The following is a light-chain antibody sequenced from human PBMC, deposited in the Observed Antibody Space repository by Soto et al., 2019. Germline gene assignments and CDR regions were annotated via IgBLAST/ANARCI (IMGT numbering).Light chain of an antibody. CDR1: QSLLHSNGYNY. CDR2: LGS. J-gene: IGKJ2*02. Sequence: DIVMTQSPLSLPVTPGAPASISCRSSQSLLHSNGYNYLDWYLQKPGQSPQLLIYLGSNRASGVPDRFSGSGSGTDFTLKISRVEAEDVGVYYCMQALQTPCTFGQGTKLEIK. V-gene: IGKV2-28*01. CDR3: MQALQTPCT.